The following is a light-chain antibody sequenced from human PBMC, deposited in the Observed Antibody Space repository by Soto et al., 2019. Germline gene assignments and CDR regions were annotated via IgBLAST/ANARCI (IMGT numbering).Light chain of an antibody. CDR2: GAS. CDR1: QSISTF. J-gene: IGKJ4*01. CDR3: QQCYSTLLS. Sequence: DIELTQSPSSLSASVGDRVTITCRASQSISTFLNWYQHKRGKAPKLLIHGASSLQSGVPFRFTGSGSGTDFSLIISGLQPEDSATYYCQQCYSTLLSFGGGTKVDIK. V-gene: IGKV1-39*01.